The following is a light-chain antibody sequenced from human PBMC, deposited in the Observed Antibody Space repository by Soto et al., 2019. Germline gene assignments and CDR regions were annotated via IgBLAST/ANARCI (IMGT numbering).Light chain of an antibody. Sequence: EIVMTQSTAILSVSPGERATLSCRASQSVSSNLAWYQQKPGQAPRLLIYGASTRATGIPARFSGSGSGTEFTLTISSLQSEDFAVYYCQQYNNWPWTFGQGTKVDI. CDR2: GAS. V-gene: IGKV3-15*01. J-gene: IGKJ1*01. CDR1: QSVSSN. CDR3: QQYNNWPWT.